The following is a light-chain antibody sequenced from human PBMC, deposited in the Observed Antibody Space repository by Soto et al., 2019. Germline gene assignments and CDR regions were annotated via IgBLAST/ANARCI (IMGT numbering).Light chain of an antibody. J-gene: IGLJ1*01. CDR1: SSDVGGYNY. V-gene: IGLV2-8*01. CDR3: SSYAGSNKPLSA. Sequence: QSALTQPPSASGPPGQSVTISCTGTSSDVGGYNYVSWYQQHPGKAPKLMIYEVSKRPSGVPDRFSGSKSGNTASLTVSGLQAEDEADYYCSSYAGSNKPLSAFGTGTKVTVL. CDR2: EVS.